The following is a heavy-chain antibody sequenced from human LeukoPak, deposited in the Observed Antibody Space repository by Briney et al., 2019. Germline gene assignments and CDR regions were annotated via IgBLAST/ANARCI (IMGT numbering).Heavy chain of an antibody. D-gene: IGHD6-13*01. Sequence: GGSLRLSCAASGFTFDEYGMNWVRQVPGKGLECVSVINWNGGNAGYADSVKGRFTISRDNAKNSLYLQMDSLTAEDTALYYCARRFLYSSSWFFDLWGQGTLVTVSS. V-gene: IGHV3-20*04. CDR3: ARRFLYSSSWFFDL. CDR1: GFTFDEYG. J-gene: IGHJ4*02. CDR2: INWNGGNA.